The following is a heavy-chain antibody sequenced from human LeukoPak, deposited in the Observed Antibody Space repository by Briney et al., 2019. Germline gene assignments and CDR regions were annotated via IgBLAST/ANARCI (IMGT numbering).Heavy chain of an antibody. CDR1: GFTFSSYS. CDR3: ARSYGSGSYAFDY. V-gene: IGHV3-48*04. D-gene: IGHD3-10*01. CDR2: IRSSSSST. Sequence: GGSLRLSCAASGFTFSSYSMNWVRQAPGKGLEWVSYIRSSSSSTNYADSVKGRFTISRDNAQNSLYLQMNSLRVEDTAVYYCARSYGSGSYAFDYWGQGTLVTVSS. J-gene: IGHJ4*02.